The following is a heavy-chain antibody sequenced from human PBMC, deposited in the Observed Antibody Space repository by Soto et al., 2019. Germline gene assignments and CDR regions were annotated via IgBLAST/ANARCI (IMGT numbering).Heavy chain of an antibody. CDR2: MQPSTGRT. CDR1: GYSFTSLD. Sequence: ASVKVSGKASGYSFTSLDINWVRQTAGQGLEWMGWMQPSTGRTGYAQKFQGRVTMTRDTSINTAYMELTTLTSDDTAFYYCARGVSAGVDYWGQGTLVTVSS. J-gene: IGHJ4*02. CDR3: ARGVSAGVDY. D-gene: IGHD1-26*01. V-gene: IGHV1-8*01.